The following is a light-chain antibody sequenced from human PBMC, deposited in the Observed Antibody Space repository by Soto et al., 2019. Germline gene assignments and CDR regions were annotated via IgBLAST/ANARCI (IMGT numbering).Light chain of an antibody. CDR2: APS. J-gene: IGKJ2*01. CDR3: LQDYNSPYT. V-gene: IGKV1-6*01. CDR1: QGVRND. Sequence: AIQMTQSPSSLSASVGDRVTITCRASQGVRNDLGWYQQKPGKAPKLLIYAPSSLQSGVPSRFSGSGSGTDFTLTINSLQPEDFATYYCLQDYNSPYTFRQGTKLEIK.